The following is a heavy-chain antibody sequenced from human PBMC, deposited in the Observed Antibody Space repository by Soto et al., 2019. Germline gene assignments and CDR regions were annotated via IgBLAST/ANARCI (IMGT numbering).Heavy chain of an antibody. CDR3: ARNEDNYDFWSGPRNLGGNYYYYGMDV. D-gene: IGHD3-3*01. V-gene: IGHV1-18*01. CDR1: GYTFTSYG. J-gene: IGHJ6*02. Sequence: ASVKVSCKASGYTFTSYGISWVRQAPGQGLEWMGWISAYNGNTNYAQKLQGRVTMTTDTSTSTAYMELRSLRSDDTAVYYCARNEDNYDFWSGPRNLGGNYYYYGMDVWGQGTTVTVSS. CDR2: ISAYNGNT.